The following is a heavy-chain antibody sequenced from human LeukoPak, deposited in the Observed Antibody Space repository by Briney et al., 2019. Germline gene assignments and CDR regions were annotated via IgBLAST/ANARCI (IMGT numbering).Heavy chain of an antibody. CDR2: IYYSGST. J-gene: IGHJ4*02. Sequence: SETLSLTCNVSGGSISSSSYYWGWIRQPPGKGLEWIGSIYYSGSTYYNPSLKSRVTISVDTSKNQFSLKLSSVTAADTAVYYCARWSRYGDYFYYFDYWGQGTLVTVSS. CDR1: GGSISSSSYY. V-gene: IGHV4-39*01. D-gene: IGHD4-17*01. CDR3: ARWSRYGDYFYYFDY.